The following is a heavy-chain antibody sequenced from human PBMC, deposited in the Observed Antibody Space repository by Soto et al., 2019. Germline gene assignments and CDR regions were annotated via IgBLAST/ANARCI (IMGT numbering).Heavy chain of an antibody. CDR2: FDPEDGET. Sequence: RASVKVSCKVSGYTLTELSMHWVRQAPGKGLEWMGGFDPEDGETIYAQKFQGRVTMTEDTSTDTAYMELSSLRSEDTAVYYCAIPTGGNYYDSPTGFDPWGQGTLVTVSS. J-gene: IGHJ5*02. V-gene: IGHV1-24*01. CDR3: AIPTGGNYYDSPTGFDP. CDR1: GYTLTELS. D-gene: IGHD3-22*01.